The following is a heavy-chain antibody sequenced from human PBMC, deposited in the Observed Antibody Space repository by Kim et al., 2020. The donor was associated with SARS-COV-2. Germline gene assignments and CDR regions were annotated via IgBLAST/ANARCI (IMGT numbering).Heavy chain of an antibody. J-gene: IGHJ4*02. Sequence: SETLSLTCPVSGGSISSYYWSWIRQTPGKGLEWIGYIYYSGSTNYNPSLKSRVTISVDTSKHQFSLKLSSVTAADTAVYYCARASVNRSTEFDYWGQGTL. V-gene: IGHV4-59*01. CDR2: IYYSGST. CDR1: GGSISSYY. D-gene: IGHD1-1*01. CDR3: ARASVNRSTEFDY.